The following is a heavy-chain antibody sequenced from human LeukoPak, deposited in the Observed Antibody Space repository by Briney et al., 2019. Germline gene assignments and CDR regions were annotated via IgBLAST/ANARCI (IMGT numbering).Heavy chain of an antibody. V-gene: IGHV1-2*06. CDR3: ARGDHLGRYFDAPSGFPFDY. J-gene: IGHJ4*02. Sequence: ASVKVSCKASGYTFTSYAMHWVRQAPGQGLEWMGRINPNSGGTNYAQKFQGRVTMTRDTSISTAYMELSRLRSDDTAVYYCARGDHLGRYFDAPSGFPFDYWGQGTLVTVSS. D-gene: IGHD3-9*01. CDR2: INPNSGGT. CDR1: GYTFTSYA.